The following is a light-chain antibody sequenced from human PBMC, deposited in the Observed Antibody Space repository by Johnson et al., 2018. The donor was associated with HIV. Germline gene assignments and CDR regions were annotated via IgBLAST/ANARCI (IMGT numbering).Light chain of an antibody. CDR3: GTWDSSLSAGGYV. CDR2: ENN. J-gene: IGLJ1*01. Sequence: QSVLTQPPSVSAAPGQKVTISCSGSSSNIGNNYVSWYQQLPGTAPKLLIYENNKRPSGIPHRFSGSKSGTSATLGITGLQTGDEADYYCGTWDSSLSAGGYVFGTGTKVTVL. CDR1: SSNIGNNY. V-gene: IGLV1-51*02.